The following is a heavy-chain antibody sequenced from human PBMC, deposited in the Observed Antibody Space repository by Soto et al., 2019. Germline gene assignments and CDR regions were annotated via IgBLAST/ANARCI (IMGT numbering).Heavy chain of an antibody. CDR2: ISGSGGST. V-gene: IGHV3-23*01. Sequence: GGSLRLSCAASGFTFSSYAMSWVRQAPGKGLEWVSAISGSGGSTYYADSVKGRFTISRDNSKNTPYLQMNSLRAEDTAVYYCAKDRSSSGWTLPGFWGQGTLVTVSS. CDR1: GFTFSSYA. D-gene: IGHD6-19*01. J-gene: IGHJ4*02. CDR3: AKDRSSSGWTLPGF.